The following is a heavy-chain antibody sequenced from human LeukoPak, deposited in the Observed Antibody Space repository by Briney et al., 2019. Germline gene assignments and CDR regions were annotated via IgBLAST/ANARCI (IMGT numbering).Heavy chain of an antibody. CDR1: GGSIRSTNYY. J-gene: IGHJ4*02. CDR2: IYYSGNT. Sequence: SQTLSLTCTVSGGSIRSTNYYWGWIRQPPGKGLEWIGSIYYSGNTYHSPSLMSRVTISVDTSKNQFSLKLSSVTAADTAVYYCARAPHFFDTSGSRYYFDYWGQGALVTVSS. V-gene: IGHV4-39*07. D-gene: IGHD3-22*01. CDR3: ARAPHFFDTSGSRYYFDY.